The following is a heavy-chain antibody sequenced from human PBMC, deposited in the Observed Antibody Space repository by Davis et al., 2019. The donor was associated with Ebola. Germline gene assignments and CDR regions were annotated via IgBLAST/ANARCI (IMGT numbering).Heavy chain of an antibody. CDR3: ARGGPFLEWLLMDP. V-gene: IGHV4-34*01. Sequence: SETLSLTCAVYGRSFSGYYWSWIRQPPGKGLEWIGEINHSGSTNYNPSLKSRVTISVDTSKNQFSLKLSSVTAADTAVYYCARGGPFLEWLLMDPWGQGTLVTVSS. D-gene: IGHD3-3*02. J-gene: IGHJ5*02. CDR2: INHSGST. CDR1: GRSFSGYY.